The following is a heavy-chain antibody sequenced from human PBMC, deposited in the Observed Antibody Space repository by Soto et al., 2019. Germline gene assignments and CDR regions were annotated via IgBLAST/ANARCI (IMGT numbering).Heavy chain of an antibody. CDR2: VNYGGST. Sequence: QVQLHQWGAGLLKPSETLSLTCAVSGGSFSGYFWGWIRQPPGKGLEWIGEVNYGGSTNYTPSLRGRLTMAVDTYKSQVSLRLTSVTAAETAVYFCVRGGLSGSSWYYFDFWGQGSLVAVSS. V-gene: IGHV4-34*01. D-gene: IGHD6-13*01. CDR3: VRGGLSGSSWYYFDF. J-gene: IGHJ4*02. CDR1: GGSFSGYF.